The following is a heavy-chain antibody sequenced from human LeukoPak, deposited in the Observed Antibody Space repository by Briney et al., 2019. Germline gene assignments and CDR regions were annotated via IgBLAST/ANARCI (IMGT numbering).Heavy chain of an antibody. Sequence: PGGSLRLSCAASGFTFSNYDMSWVRQLPGKGLEWMGIIYPGDSDTRYSPSFQGQVTISADKSISTAYLQWSSLKASDTAMYYCARRGGETYYDYVWGSYRYSYFDYWGQGTLVTVSS. CDR2: IYPGDSDT. J-gene: IGHJ4*02. CDR3: ARRGGETYYDYVWGSYRYSYFDY. D-gene: IGHD3-16*02. V-gene: IGHV5-51*01. CDR1: GFTFSNYD.